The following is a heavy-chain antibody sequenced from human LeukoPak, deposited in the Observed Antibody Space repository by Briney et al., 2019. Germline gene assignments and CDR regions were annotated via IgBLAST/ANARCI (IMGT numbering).Heavy chain of an antibody. CDR3: AIEDTTEFTGYYYFHMDV. CDR2: IYSGGRT. V-gene: IGHV3-66*01. D-gene: IGHD1-1*01. J-gene: IGHJ6*02. CDR1: GFTVSSNY. Sequence: PGGSLRLSCAASGFTVSSNYMSWVRQAPGKGLEWVSVIYSGGRTYYADSVKGRFTISRDNSKNTLYLQMNSLRADDTAVYYCAIEDTTEFTGYYYFHMDVWGQGTTVTVSS.